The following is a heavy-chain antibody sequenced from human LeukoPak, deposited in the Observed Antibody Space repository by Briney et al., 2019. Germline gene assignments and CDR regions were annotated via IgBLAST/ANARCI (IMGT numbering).Heavy chain of an antibody. Sequence: GGSLRLSCAASGFTFSDYYMGWIRQAPGKGLEWVSYISGRGTTIYYADSVKGRFTISRDNAKNSLYLQMNSLRAEDTAVYYCARDPIASAAYWGQGTLVTVSS. CDR1: GFTFSDYY. CDR3: ARDPIASAAY. J-gene: IGHJ4*02. D-gene: IGHD6-13*01. V-gene: IGHV3-11*04. CDR2: ISGRGTTI.